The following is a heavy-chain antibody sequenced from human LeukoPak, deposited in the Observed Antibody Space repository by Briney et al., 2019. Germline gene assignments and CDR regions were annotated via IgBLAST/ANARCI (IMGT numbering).Heavy chain of an antibody. Sequence: PGGSLRLSCAASGFTFSSYAMSWVRQAPGKGLEWVSTISSSGGSTYYPDSVRGRFTFSRDNSKNTLYLQMNTLRAEDTALYYCAKANAANDAFDIWGQGTMVTVSS. V-gene: IGHV3-23*01. J-gene: IGHJ3*02. D-gene: IGHD6-13*01. CDR1: GFTFSSYA. CDR3: AKANAANDAFDI. CDR2: ISSSGGST.